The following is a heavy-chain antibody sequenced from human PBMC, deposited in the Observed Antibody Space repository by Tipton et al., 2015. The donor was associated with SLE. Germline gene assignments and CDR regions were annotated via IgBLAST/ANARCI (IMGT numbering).Heavy chain of an antibody. V-gene: IGHV4-59*11. J-gene: IGHJ6*03. CDR3: ARGHDDFWREHYYYMDV. CDR1: GGSISSHY. CDR2: IHHSGST. D-gene: IGHD3-3*01. Sequence: TLSLTCTVSGGSISSHYWSWIRQPPGKGLEWIGYIHHSGSTNYSPSLKSRVTISIDTSKNQFSLKLSSVTTADTAVYYCARGHDDFWREHYYYMDVWGKGTTVTVSS.